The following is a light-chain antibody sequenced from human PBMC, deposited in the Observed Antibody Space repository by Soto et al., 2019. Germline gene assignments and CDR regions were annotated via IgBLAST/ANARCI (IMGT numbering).Light chain of an antibody. J-gene: IGLJ1*01. CDR3: FSKISGFVYG. CDR1: NTDLGVYGY. Sequence: QSVLAQPASVSGSFGQSITISCRGPNTDLGVYGYVSWYQHHPGKAPKLLIYDVNNRPSGISDRFSGSKSGDTASLTISGLQAEDEADYFCFSKISGFVYGFGTGTKVTVL. V-gene: IGLV2-14*01. CDR2: DVN.